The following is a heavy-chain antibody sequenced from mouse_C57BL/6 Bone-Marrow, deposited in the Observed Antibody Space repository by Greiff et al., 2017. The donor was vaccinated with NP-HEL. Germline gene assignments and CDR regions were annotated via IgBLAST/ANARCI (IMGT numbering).Heavy chain of an antibody. CDR3: ARGPYYGSSYYWYFDV. Sequence: QVQLQQSGAELVKPGASVKLSCKASGYTFTSYWMQWVKQRPGQGLEWIGEIDPSDSYTNYNQKFKGKATLTADTSSSTAYMQLSSLTSEDSAVYYCARGPYYGSSYYWYFDVWGTGTTVTVSS. CDR1: GYTFTSYW. CDR2: IDPSDSYT. J-gene: IGHJ1*03. V-gene: IGHV1-50*01. D-gene: IGHD1-1*01.